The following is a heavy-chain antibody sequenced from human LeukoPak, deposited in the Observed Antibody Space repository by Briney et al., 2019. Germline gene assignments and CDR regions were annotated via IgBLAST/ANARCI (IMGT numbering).Heavy chain of an antibody. CDR1: GFTFSSYG. CDR3: AKDMQYQPPFH. D-gene: IGHD2-2*01. J-gene: IGHJ4*02. Sequence: GGSLRLSCAASGFTFSSYGMHWVRQAPGKGLEWVAFIRYDGSNKYYADSVKGRFTISRDNSKNTLYLQVNSLRAEDTAVYYCAKDMQYQPPFHWGQGTLVTVSS. V-gene: IGHV3-30*02. CDR2: IRYDGSNK.